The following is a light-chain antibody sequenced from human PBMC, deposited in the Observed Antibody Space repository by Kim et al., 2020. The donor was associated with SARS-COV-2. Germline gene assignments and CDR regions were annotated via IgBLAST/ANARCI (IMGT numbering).Light chain of an antibody. CDR2: DVS. CDR3: SSYTRSSTLV. V-gene: IGLV2-14*01. CDR1: SSDIGNYNY. Sequence: QSALTQPASVSGSPGQSITISCTGTSSDIGNYNYVSWYQQRPGKAPELMIYDVSERPSGVSNRFSGSKSGNTASLTISGLQAGDEADYYCSSYTRSSTLVFGGGTKLTVL. J-gene: IGLJ3*02.